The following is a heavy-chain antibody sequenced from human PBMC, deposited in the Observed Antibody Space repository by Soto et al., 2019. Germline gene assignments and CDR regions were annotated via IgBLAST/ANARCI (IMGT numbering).Heavy chain of an antibody. CDR1: GYTFTSYD. CDR3: ARGNEYGGNFDY. J-gene: IGHJ4*02. CDR2: MNPNSGNT. V-gene: IGHV1-8*01. D-gene: IGHD2-15*01. Sequence: QVQLVQSGAEVKKPGASVKVSCKASGYTFTSYDINWVRQATGQGLESMGWMNPNSGNTAYAQKFQGRVTMTRNTSICTAYMELSSLRSEDTAVYYCARGNEYGGNFDYWGQGTLVTVSS.